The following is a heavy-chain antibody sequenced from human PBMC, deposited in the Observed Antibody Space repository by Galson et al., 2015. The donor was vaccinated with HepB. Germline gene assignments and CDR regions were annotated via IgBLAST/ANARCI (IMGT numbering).Heavy chain of an antibody. Sequence: SLRLSCAASGFTFSSYSMNWVRQAPGKGLEWVSYISSGSITIYYGDSVKGRFTISRDNAKNSLYLQMNSLRAEDTAVYYCARVRLYSGAFDIWGQGTMVTVSS. J-gene: IGHJ3*02. CDR2: ISSGSITI. V-gene: IGHV3-48*01. CDR1: GFTFSSYS. CDR3: ARVRLYSGAFDI. D-gene: IGHD2-15*01.